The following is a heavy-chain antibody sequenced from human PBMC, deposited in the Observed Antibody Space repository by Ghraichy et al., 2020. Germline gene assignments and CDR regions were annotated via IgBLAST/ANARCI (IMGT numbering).Heavy chain of an antibody. CDR3: ARVKLIPRGYGMDV. Sequence: GGSLRLSCAASGFTFSDYYMNWIRQAPGKGLEWVTYTSSSHNYTDYADSVKGRFTISRDNAKNLLYLQMNSLRAEDTAVYYCARVKLIPRGYGMDVWGQGTTVTVSS. CDR1: GFTFSDYY. J-gene: IGHJ6*02. CDR2: TSSSHNYT. D-gene: IGHD2-21*01. V-gene: IGHV3-11*06.